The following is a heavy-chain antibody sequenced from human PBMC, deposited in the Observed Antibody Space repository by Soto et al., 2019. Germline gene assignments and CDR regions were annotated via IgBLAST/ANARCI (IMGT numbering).Heavy chain of an antibody. D-gene: IGHD2-8*01. V-gene: IGHV1-3*01. Sequence: GSVKVSYKASGYPFTSYGIHLVRQAPGQRLEWMGWINAANGDTKYSPKFQGRVTITRDTSASTAYMELSSLRSEDTAVYYCVRRHVSANGLDWFDPWGQGTLVTVSS. CDR2: INAANGDT. CDR3: VRRHVSANGLDWFDP. J-gene: IGHJ5*02. CDR1: GYPFTSYG.